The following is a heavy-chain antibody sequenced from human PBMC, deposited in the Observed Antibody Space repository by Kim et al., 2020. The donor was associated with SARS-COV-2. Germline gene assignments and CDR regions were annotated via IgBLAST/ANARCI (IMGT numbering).Heavy chain of an antibody. CDR3: AGLAAGYNWFDP. J-gene: IGHJ5*02. Sequence: SETLSLTCTVSGVSISSSAYYWSWIRQHPGKGLEWIGHIYYSGTIDYNPSLRSRVTISEDTCKNQFSLQLNSVTAADTAVYFCAGLAAGYNWFDPWGQGTLVTVSS. CDR2: IYYSGTI. CDR1: GVSISSSAYY. V-gene: IGHV4-31*03. D-gene: IGHD6-25*01.